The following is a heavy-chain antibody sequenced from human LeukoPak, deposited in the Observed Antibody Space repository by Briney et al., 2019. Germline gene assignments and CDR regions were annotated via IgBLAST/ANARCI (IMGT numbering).Heavy chain of an antibody. CDR3: AKDLILTADSDPYYFDY. Sequence: GGSLRLSCAASGFTFSNFAISWVRQAPGKGLEWVSAVSGSGGSTYYADSVKGRFTISRDNSKSTLYLQMNSLRAEDTAVYYCAKDLILTADSDPYYFDYWGQGTLVTVSA. J-gene: IGHJ4*02. CDR2: VSGSGGST. V-gene: IGHV3-23*01. D-gene: IGHD3-9*01. CDR1: GFTFSNFA.